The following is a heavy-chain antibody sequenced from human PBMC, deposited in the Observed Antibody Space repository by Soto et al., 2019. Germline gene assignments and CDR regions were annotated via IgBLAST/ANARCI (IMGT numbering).Heavy chain of an antibody. CDR3: AKGWRYCSSTSCSGFDP. Sequence: GGSLRHSYAASEFNFSSYAMSWVRQAPGKGLEWVSDISGSGGSTYYADSVKGRFTISRDNSKNTLYLQMNSLRAEDTAVYYCAKGWRYCSSTSCSGFDPWGQGTLVTVSS. CDR2: ISGSGGST. D-gene: IGHD2-2*01. V-gene: IGHV3-23*01. J-gene: IGHJ5*02. CDR1: EFNFSSYA.